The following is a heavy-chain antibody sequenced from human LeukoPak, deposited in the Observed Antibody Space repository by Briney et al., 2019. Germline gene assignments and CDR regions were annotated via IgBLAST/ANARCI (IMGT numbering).Heavy chain of an antibody. Sequence: PSETLSLTCSVYGGSFSGYFWTYIRQPPGKGLEWIGEINHRGSTSYNPSLKSRVTISRDTSKNQFYLRLTSVTAADTAVYYCARGSIYYGDSSAFFDFWGQGSLVTVSS. J-gene: IGHJ4*02. CDR1: GGSFSGYF. CDR2: INHRGST. D-gene: IGHD3-22*01. V-gene: IGHV4-34*01. CDR3: ARGSIYYGDSSAFFDF.